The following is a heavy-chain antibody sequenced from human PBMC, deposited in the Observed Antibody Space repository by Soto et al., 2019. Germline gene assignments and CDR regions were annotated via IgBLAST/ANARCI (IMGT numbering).Heavy chain of an antibody. CDR3: AKGFIVVVTVIRPDDAFDA. CDR2: ISGSGDNT. V-gene: IGHV3-23*01. CDR1: GFSFDDYA. Sequence: GSLRLSCAASGFSFDDYAMTWVRQATGKGLEWVSAISGSGDNTYYADSVKGRFTISRDNSRNTIFLEMNSLRAEDTAVYYCAKGFIVVVTVIRPDDAFDAWGQGTLVTVSS. D-gene: IGHD2-21*02. J-gene: IGHJ5*01.